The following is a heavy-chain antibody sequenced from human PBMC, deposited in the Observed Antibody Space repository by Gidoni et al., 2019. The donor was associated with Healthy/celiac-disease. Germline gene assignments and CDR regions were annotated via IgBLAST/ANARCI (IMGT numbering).Heavy chain of an antibody. V-gene: IGHV1-3*01. CDR3: ARSIAAVKRPDEYFQH. J-gene: IGHJ1*01. CDR2: LNAGNGNT. CDR1: GYTFTSYA. D-gene: IGHD6-13*01. Sequence: QVQLVQSGAEVKKPGASVKVSCKASGYTFTSYAMHWVRQAPGQRLEWMGWLNAGNGNTKYSQKFQGRVTITRDTSASTAYMELSSLRSEDTAVYYCARSIAAVKRPDEYFQHWGQGTLVTVSS.